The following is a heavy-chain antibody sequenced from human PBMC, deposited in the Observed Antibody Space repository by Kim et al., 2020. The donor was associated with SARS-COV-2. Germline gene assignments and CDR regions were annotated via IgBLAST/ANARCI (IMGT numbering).Heavy chain of an antibody. J-gene: IGHJ4*01. CDR2: ISYDGSNE. CDR1: GFTFSNYE. Sequence: GGSLRLSCVVSGFTFSNYEMHWVRQAPGKGLEWVAAISYDGSNEYYGESANGRFTLSRDNAKNTLYVQLNSLRAEDTAAYFCARGEGGGNSYISDTDYWG. CDR3: ARGEGGGNSYISDTDY. D-gene: IGHD3-10*01. V-gene: IGHV3-30-3*01.